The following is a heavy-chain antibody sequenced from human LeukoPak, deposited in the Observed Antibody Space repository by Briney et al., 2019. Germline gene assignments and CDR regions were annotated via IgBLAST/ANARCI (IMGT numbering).Heavy chain of an antibody. D-gene: IGHD4-11*01. V-gene: IGHV4-30-4*01. CDR3: ARHVTTVTFFDF. J-gene: IGHJ4*02. Sequence: SETLSLTCTVSGGSISSSGYYWSWIRQPPGKGLEWIGYIYNSGSTYYNPSLKSRLTISEDTSKNQFSLKLSSVTAADTAVYFCARHVTTVTFFDFWGQGTLVTVSS. CDR2: IYNSGST. CDR1: GGSISSSGYY.